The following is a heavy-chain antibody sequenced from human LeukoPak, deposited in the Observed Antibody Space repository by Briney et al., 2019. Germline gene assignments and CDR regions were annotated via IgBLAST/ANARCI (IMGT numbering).Heavy chain of an antibody. CDR2: IFSGGTT. V-gene: IGHV3-53*05. Sequence: GGSLRLSCAASGFTVSSNYMSWVRQAPGKELDWVSVIFSGGTTYYADSVRGRFTLSRDNSKNTLFLQMNSLRAEDTAVYYCAKVMTTVTTVDYWGQGTLVTVSS. CDR1: GFTVSSNY. D-gene: IGHD4-17*01. CDR3: AKVMTTVTTVDY. J-gene: IGHJ4*02.